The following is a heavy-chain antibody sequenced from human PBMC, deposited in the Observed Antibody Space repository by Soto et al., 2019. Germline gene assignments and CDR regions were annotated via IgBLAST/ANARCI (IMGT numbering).Heavy chain of an antibody. CDR1: GFTFSSYA. Sequence: QVQLVESGGGVVQPGRSLRLSCAVSGFTFSSYAMHWVRQAPGKGLEWVALISYDGSNKYYADSVKGRFTTSRDNSKNTMYLQMSRRRVEDTAVYYCARDDEGGSDCDLGYWGQGALVTVSS. V-gene: IGHV3-30-3*01. CDR2: ISYDGSNK. D-gene: IGHD1-26*01. CDR3: ARDDEGGSDCDLGY. J-gene: IGHJ4*02.